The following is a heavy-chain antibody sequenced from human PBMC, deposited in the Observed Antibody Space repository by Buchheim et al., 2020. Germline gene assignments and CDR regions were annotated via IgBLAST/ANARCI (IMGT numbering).Heavy chain of an antibody. CDR2: ISSSSNTI. D-gene: IGHD7-27*01. Sequence: HLLDSGGGLVQPGGSLRLSCAASDFAFSAYAMNWVRQAPGKRLEWVSYISSSSNTIYYADSVRGRFTISRDNAKNSLHLQMNSLRDEDTAVYYCATWAFYHGVDVWGQGTT. CDR3: ATWAFYHGVDV. CDR1: DFAFSAYA. J-gene: IGHJ6*02. V-gene: IGHV3-48*02.